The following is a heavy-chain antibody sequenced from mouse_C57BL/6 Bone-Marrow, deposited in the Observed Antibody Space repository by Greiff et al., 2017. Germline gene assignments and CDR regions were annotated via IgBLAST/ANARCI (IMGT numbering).Heavy chain of an antibody. CDR1: GFTFSSYA. CDR3: ARDQRDY. CDR2: ISDGGSYT. Sequence: EVKLMESGGGLVKPGGSLKLSCAASGFTFSSYAMSWVRQTPEKRLEWVATISDGGSYTYYPDNVKGRFTISRDNAKNNLYLQMSHLKSEDTAMYYCARDQRDYWGQGTTLTVSS. J-gene: IGHJ2*01. V-gene: IGHV5-4*01.